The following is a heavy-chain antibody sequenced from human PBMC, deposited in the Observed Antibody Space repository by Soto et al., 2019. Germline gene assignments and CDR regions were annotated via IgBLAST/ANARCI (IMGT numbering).Heavy chain of an antibody. J-gene: IGHJ4*02. Sequence: PGGSLRLSCAASGFSVTNNYMNWVRQDPGKGLEWVSIIDIGGNTYYADSVKDRFTISRDNSRNTLYLHMDSLRAEDTAVYYCARGRGSTGYLGREHYFDYWGQGTLVTVSS. CDR2: IDIGGNT. CDR3: ARGRGSTGYLGREHYFDY. D-gene: IGHD2-2*01. CDR1: GFSVTNNY. V-gene: IGHV3-66*01.